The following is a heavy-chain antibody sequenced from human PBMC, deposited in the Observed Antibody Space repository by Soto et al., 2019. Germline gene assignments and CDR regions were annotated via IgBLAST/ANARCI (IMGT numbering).Heavy chain of an antibody. V-gene: IGHV4-4*07. CDR1: GRSMSGYY. D-gene: IGHD3-9*01. CDR2: IYTSGTT. CDR3: AREDYYDTGYYVV. Sequence: SETLSLTCTVSGRSMSGYYWSWIRQPAGERLEWIGRIYTSGTTDFNPSLKGRVTMSVDTSKNQFSLKLTSVTAADTALYYCAREDYYDTGYYVVWGQGTQVTV. J-gene: IGHJ4*02.